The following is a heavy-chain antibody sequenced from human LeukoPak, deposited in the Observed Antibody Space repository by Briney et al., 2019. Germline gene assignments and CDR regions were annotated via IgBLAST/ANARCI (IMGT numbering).Heavy chain of an antibody. CDR3: AKSLLTTATGTGRAFDI. D-gene: IGHD1-1*01. CDR1: GFSFRDYP. CDR2: ISAGADVL. V-gene: IGHV3-23*01. J-gene: IGHJ3*02. Sequence: GGSLRLSCEAAGFSFRDYPMGWVRRASGKRLEWVSGISAGADVLFYADPVKGRFTISRDNSKNTLYLQMNSLRAEDSAEYYCAKSLLTTATGTGRAFDIWGQGTMVTVSA.